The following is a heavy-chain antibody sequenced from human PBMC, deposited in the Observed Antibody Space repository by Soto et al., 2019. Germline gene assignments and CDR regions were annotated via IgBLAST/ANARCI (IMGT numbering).Heavy chain of an antibody. Sequence: SETLSLTCAVYGGSFSGYYWSWIRQPPGKGQEWIGEINHSESTNYNPSLKSRVNISVDTSKNQFSLKLSCVTAADTAVFYCARVVVVIAPGMDVWGQGTTVTVSS. V-gene: IGHV4-34*01. CDR3: ARVVVVIAPGMDV. CDR2: INHSEST. D-gene: IGHD2-21*01. J-gene: IGHJ6*02. CDR1: GGSFSGYY.